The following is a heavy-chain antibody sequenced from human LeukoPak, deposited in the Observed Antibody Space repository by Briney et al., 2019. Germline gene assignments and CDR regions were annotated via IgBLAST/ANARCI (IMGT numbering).Heavy chain of an antibody. V-gene: IGHV4-31*03. J-gene: IGHJ1*01. Sequence: SETLSLTCTVSGGSISSGTYYWSWIRQHPGKGLEWIGYIYYSGSTYYTPSLKSRVIISVDTSMNQFSLKLSSVTAADTAVYYCVTGPENYYDSSGYPSDSTYFQHWGQGTLVTVSS. D-gene: IGHD3-22*01. CDR3: VTGPENYYDSSGYPSDSTYFQH. CDR1: GGSISSGTYY. CDR2: IYYSGST.